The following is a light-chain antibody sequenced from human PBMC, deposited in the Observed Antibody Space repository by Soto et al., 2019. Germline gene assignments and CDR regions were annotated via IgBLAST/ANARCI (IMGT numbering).Light chain of an antibody. Sequence: DIMMTQSPDSLAVSLGERATINCKSSQSVLYSSNNKNYLAWYQQKPGQPPKLLIYWASNRESGVPDRFSGSGSGTDFTLTISSLQAEDVAVYYCQQYYSTLWTFGQGTKVEIK. V-gene: IGKV4-1*01. CDR3: QQYYSTLWT. CDR1: QSVLYSSNNKNY. J-gene: IGKJ1*01. CDR2: WAS.